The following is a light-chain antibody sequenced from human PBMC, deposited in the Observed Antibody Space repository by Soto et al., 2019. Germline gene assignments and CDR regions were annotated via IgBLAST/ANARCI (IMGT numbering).Light chain of an antibody. Sequence: QSVLTQPASVSGSPGQSITISCTGTSSDVGGYNYVSWYQQHPGKAPKLMIYDVSNRPSGVCNRFSGSKSGNTASLTISGLQAEDEADYYCSSYTSSSTLVFGTGTKLTVL. V-gene: IGLV2-14*01. CDR1: SSDVGGYNY. J-gene: IGLJ1*01. CDR2: DVS. CDR3: SSYTSSSTLV.